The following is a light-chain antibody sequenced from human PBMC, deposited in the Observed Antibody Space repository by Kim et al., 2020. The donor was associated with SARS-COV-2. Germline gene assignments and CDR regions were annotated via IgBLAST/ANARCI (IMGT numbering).Light chain of an antibody. CDR2: DAS. CDR1: QSVSNN. Sequence: SVAPGQSATLPCRASQSVSNNLAWYQRKPGQAPRLLMYDASTRATGIPARFSGSGSGTEFTLTISSLQSEDFAVYYCQQYSKWRTFGQGTKVDIK. CDR3: QQYSKWRT. J-gene: IGKJ1*01. V-gene: IGKV3-15*01.